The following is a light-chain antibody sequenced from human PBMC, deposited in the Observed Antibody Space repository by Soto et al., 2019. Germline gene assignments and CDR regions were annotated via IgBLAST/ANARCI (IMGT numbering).Light chain of an antibody. Sequence: DIQMTQSPSSLSASVGDRVTITCRASQDISNYLAWYQQKPGKVPKILIYKASSLESGVPSRFSGSGSGTEFTLTISSLRPDDFATYYCQHYNGYRWTFGQGTKVEIK. J-gene: IGKJ1*01. CDR2: KAS. V-gene: IGKV1-5*03. CDR1: QDISNY. CDR3: QHYNGYRWT.